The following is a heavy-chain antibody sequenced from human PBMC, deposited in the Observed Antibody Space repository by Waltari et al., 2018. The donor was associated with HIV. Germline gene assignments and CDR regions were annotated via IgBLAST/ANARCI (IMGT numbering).Heavy chain of an antibody. Sequence: QVQLVESGGGVVQPGRSLRLSCAASGFTFTTYGLHWVRQAPDKGLVWVAFISFDASTQYYGDSVKGRFTISRDDSKNTLFLQMNSLSPEDTAMYYCVRDPLAYYDFWSAYYFGDDWGQGTLVTVSS. J-gene: IGHJ4*02. CDR1: GFTFTTYG. D-gene: IGHD3-3*01. CDR2: ISFDASTQ. V-gene: IGHV3-30*03. CDR3: VRDPLAYYDFWSAYYFGDD.